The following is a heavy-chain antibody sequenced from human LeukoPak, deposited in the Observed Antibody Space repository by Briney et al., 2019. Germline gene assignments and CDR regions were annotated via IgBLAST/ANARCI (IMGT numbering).Heavy chain of an antibody. J-gene: IGHJ4*02. CDR1: GFTFSSYS. D-gene: IGHD6-13*01. CDR3: ARVSPPSSSWYDAY. CDR2: ISSSSSTI. V-gene: IGHV3-48*04. Sequence: GGSLRLSCATSGFTFSSYSMNWVRQAPGKGLEWVSYISSSSSTIYYADSVKGRFTISRDNAKNSLYLQMNSLRAEDTAVYYCARVSPPSSSWYDAYWGQGTLVTVSS.